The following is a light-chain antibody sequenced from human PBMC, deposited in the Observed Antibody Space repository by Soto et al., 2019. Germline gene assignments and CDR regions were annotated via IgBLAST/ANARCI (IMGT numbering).Light chain of an antibody. J-gene: IGLJ3*02. CDR1: NTNIGAGYD. CDR2: ANI. CDR3: QSYDSNLSAWKV. Sequence: QSVLTQPPSVSGAPGQRVSISCTGTNTNIGAGYDVNWYQLLPGTAPKLLIYANINRPSGVPDRFSGSKSGASAFLVITGLQAEDEADYYCQSYDSNLSAWKVFGGGTKLTVL. V-gene: IGLV1-40*01.